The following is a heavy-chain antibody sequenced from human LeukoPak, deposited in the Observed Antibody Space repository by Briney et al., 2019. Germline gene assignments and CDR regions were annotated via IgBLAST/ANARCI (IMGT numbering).Heavy chain of an antibody. D-gene: IGHD6-13*01. V-gene: IGHV3-74*01. Sequence: GGSLRLSCTASGFSSSGHWMHWARQLPGKGLVWVSRISPTGSTTSYADSVKGRFTVSRDNAKNSLYLQMNTLRAEDAAVYYCARRMTIAAGGWGYGMDAWGQGTTVTVS. CDR2: ISPTGSTT. CDR1: GFSSSGHW. CDR3: ARRMTIAAGGWGYGMDA. J-gene: IGHJ6*02.